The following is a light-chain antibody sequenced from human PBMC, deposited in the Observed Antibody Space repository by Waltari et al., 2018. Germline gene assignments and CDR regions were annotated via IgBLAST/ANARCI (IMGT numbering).Light chain of an antibody. CDR2: GKN. CDR1: SLKTYY. V-gene: IGLV3-19*01. J-gene: IGLJ2*01. Sequence: SSELTQDPAVSVALGQTVKITCQGDSLKTYYPSWYPQKPGQAPVLVIYGKNIRPSGIPDRLSGSRSGNTASLTVTGAQAEDEADYYCNSRDTSGFPVVFGGGTKVTVL. CDR3: NSRDTSGFPVV.